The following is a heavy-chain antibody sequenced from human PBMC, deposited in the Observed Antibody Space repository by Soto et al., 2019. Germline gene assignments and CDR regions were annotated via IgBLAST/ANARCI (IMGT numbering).Heavy chain of an antibody. Sequence: GGSLRLSCAASGFTFSDYYMSWIRQAPGKGLEWVSYISSSGSTIYYADSVKGRFTISRDNAKNSLYLQMNSLRAEDTAVYYCASPLYIDYDFWSGRTDSGAFDIWGQGTMVTVSS. D-gene: IGHD3-3*01. J-gene: IGHJ3*02. V-gene: IGHV3-11*01. CDR1: GFTFSDYY. CDR2: ISSSGSTI. CDR3: ASPLYIDYDFWSGRTDSGAFDI.